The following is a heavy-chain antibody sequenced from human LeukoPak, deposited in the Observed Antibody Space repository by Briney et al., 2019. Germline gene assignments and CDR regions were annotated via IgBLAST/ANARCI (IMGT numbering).Heavy chain of an antibody. J-gene: IGHJ4*02. Sequence: PSETLSLTCTVSGGSISSSSYSWGWIRQPPGKGLEWIGNIYHSGSTYYNPSLKSRVTMSVDTSKNQFSLKLSSVTAADTAVYYCARYYYGSGSYYYFDSWGQGTLVTVSS. D-gene: IGHD3-10*01. CDR3: ARYYYGSGSYYYFDS. CDR1: GGSISSSSYS. V-gene: IGHV4-39*01. CDR2: IYHSGST.